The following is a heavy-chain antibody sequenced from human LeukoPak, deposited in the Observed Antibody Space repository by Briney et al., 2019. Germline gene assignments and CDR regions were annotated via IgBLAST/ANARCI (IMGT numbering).Heavy chain of an antibody. D-gene: IGHD6-13*01. CDR2: ISAYNGNT. J-gene: IGHJ4*02. V-gene: IGHV1-18*01. CDR1: GYTFTSFA. Sequence: ASVKVSCKASGYTFTSFAISWVRQAPGQGLEWMGWISAYNGNTNYAQKVQGRATMTTDTSTSTAYMELRSLRSDDTAVYYCARFEDGSSWPWPGLDYWGQGTLVTVSS. CDR3: ARFEDGSSWPWPGLDY.